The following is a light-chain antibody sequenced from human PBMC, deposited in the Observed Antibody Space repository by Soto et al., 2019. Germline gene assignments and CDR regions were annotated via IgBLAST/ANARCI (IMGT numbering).Light chain of an antibody. Sequence: EIVLTQSPDTLSLSPGERATLSCRASQSVGSNYLAWYQQKPGQAPRLLMYDASGRASGIPDRFSGSGSGTDFTLTISRLEPEGFAVYYCQVYDRSPLFGGGTKVEI. J-gene: IGKJ4*01. CDR1: QSVGSNY. CDR3: QVYDRSPL. CDR2: DAS. V-gene: IGKV3-20*01.